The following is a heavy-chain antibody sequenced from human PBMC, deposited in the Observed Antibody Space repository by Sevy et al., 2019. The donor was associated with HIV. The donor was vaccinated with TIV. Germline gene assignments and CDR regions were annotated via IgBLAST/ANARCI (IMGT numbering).Heavy chain of an antibody. Sequence: SETLSLTCTVSGGSINTYSWNWVRQSPGKGLEWIGYIYYTGNTNYSPYFKSRVTISLDTSKNQFSLVLSSVTAADTAVYYCAREKGSVTILSAFDIWGQGTMVTVSS. J-gene: IGHJ3*02. D-gene: IGHD2-15*01. CDR2: IYYTGNT. CDR3: AREKGSVTILSAFDI. V-gene: IGHV4-59*01. CDR1: GGSINTYS.